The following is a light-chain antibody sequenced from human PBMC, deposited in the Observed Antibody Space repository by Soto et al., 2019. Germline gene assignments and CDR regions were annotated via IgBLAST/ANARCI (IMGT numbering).Light chain of an antibody. CDR1: QSVNSY. CDR2: GAS. J-gene: IGKJ1*01. CDR3: QQYNNWQT. Sequence: EIVWTQSPATRSLSPWERAILSPCATQSVNSYLPWYQQTPGPAPRLLIYGASTRATGIPARFSGSGSGTEFTLTISSLQSEDFAVYYCQQYNNWQTFGQGTKVDI. V-gene: IGKV3-15*01.